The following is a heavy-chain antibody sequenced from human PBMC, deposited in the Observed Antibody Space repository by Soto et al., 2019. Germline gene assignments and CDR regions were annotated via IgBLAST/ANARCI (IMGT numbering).Heavy chain of an antibody. J-gene: IGHJ5*02. CDR3: AREGNDILTGYYMAGDWFDP. V-gene: IGHV4-31*03. D-gene: IGHD3-9*01. CDR2: IYYSGST. CDR1: GGSISSGGYY. Sequence: QVQLQESGPGLVKPSQTLSLTCTVSGGSISSGGYYWSWIRQHPGKGLEWIGYIYYSGSTYYNPSLKSRVTISVDTSKNQFSLKLSSVTAADTAVYYCAREGNDILTGYYMAGDWFDPWCQGTLVTVSS.